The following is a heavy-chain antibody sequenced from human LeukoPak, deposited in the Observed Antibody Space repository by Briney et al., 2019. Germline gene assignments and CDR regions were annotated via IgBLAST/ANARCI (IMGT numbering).Heavy chain of an antibody. V-gene: IGHV5-51*01. J-gene: IGHJ6*02. D-gene: IGHD5-12*01. CDR3: ARGYSGYYFFYGMDV. CDR1: GYTFSSYW. Sequence: GESLKISCKGSGYTFSSYWIGWVRQMPGKGLEWMGIIHPGDSDTRYSPSFQGQVTISADKSISTAYLQWSSLKASDTAMYYCARGYSGYYFFYGMDVWGQGPTVTVSS. CDR2: IHPGDSDT.